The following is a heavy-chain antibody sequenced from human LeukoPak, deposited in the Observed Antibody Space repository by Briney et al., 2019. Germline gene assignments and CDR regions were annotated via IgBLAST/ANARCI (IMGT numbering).Heavy chain of an antibody. Sequence: SETLSLTCAVYGGSFSGYYWNWIRQPPGKGLEWIGEISHSGSTNYNPSLKSRVTISVDTSKNQFSLKLSSVTAADTAVYYCARYYDSSGYYPYYSFDYWGQGTLVTVSS. CDR3: ARYYDSSGYYPYYSFDY. CDR2: ISHSGST. D-gene: IGHD3-22*01. CDR1: GGSFSGYY. V-gene: IGHV4-34*01. J-gene: IGHJ4*02.